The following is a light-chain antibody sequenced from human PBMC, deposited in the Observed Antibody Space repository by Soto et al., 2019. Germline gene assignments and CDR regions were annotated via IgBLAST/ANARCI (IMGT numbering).Light chain of an antibody. V-gene: IGKV1-39*01. CDR2: AAS. CDR1: QGISTY. CDR3: KQSYSTTWT. J-gene: IGKJ1*01. Sequence: DIQMTQSPSSLSESAGDRVTITCRASQGISTYLNWYQQKPGKAHKLLIYAASSLQSGVQSRFSGSGSETDFTLTIRSLQPEDFATYSCKQSYSTTWTFGQGTKVDIK.